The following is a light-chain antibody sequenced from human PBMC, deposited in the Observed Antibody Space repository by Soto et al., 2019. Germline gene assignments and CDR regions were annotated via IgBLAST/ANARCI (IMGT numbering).Light chain of an antibody. V-gene: IGKV3-15*01. J-gene: IGKJ4*01. CDR3: QQYNQWPLT. CDR2: DAS. CDR1: QSVSSN. Sequence: EIVMTQSPATLSVSPGERATLSFIARQSVSSNLAWYQQKPGQAPRLLIYDASTRATGIPARLSGSGSGKEFTLTIISLQSEDFAVYYCQQYNQWPLTFGGGTKVDIK.